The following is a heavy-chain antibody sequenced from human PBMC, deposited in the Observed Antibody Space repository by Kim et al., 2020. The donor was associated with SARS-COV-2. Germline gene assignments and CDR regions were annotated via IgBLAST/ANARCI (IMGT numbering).Heavy chain of an antibody. D-gene: IGHD2-15*01. V-gene: IGHV3-30-3*01. CDR2: ISYDGNYK. CDR1: GFTFSTYS. Sequence: GGSLRLSCAASGFTFSTYSMHWVRQAPGKGLDWVAVISYDGNYKFYADSVKGRFTISRDNSKNTLCLEMNSQRAEDTAVYYCAGEGATREFDYWGQGTLVTVSS. J-gene: IGHJ4*02. CDR3: AGEGATREFDY.